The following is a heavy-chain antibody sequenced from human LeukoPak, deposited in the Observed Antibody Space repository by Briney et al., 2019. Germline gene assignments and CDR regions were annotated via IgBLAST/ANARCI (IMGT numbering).Heavy chain of an antibody. CDR1: GFTFSSYA. CDR3: ARAAAGLYYFDY. J-gene: IGHJ4*02. CDR2: ISYDGSNK. D-gene: IGHD6-13*01. V-gene: IGHV3-30*04. Sequence: GGSLRLSCEASGFTFSSYAMHWVRQAPGKGLEWVAVISYDGSNKYYADSVKGRFTISRDNSKNTLYLQMNSLRAEDTAVYYCARAAAGLYYFDYWGQGTLVTVSS.